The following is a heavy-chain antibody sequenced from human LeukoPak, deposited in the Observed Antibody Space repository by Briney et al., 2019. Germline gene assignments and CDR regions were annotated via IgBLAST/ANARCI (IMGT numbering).Heavy chain of an antibody. J-gene: IGHJ4*02. V-gene: IGHV3-23*01. CDR3: AKGDTIGWFPFDS. D-gene: IGHD6-19*01. CDR1: GFTFSTCA. CDR2: IGANGVNT. Sequence: PGGSLRLSCAASGFTFSTCAMTRVRQAPGKGLEWVSAIGANGVNTYHADSVKGRFTISRDNSKTTLYLQMSSLRAGDTAVYYCAKGDTIGWFPFDSWGQGTLVTVSS.